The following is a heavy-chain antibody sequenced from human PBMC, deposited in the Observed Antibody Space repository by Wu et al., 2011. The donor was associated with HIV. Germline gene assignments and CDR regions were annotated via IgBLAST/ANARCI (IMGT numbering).Heavy chain of an antibody. CDR1: GYTFTTYG. D-gene: IGHD3-3*01. CDR3: ARDRLPYDFWSSYSD. J-gene: IGHJ4*02. V-gene: IGHV1-18*01. Sequence: KEPGASVTVSCKASGYTFTTYGISWVRQAPGQGLEWMGWISTYNDDTNSAQKFQGRVTMTTDTSTDTAYMELRSLRSDDTAVYYCARDRLPYDFWSSYSDWGQGTLVTVSS. CDR2: ISTYNDDT.